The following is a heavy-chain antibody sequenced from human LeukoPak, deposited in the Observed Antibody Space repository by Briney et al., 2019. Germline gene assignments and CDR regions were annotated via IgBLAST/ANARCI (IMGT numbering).Heavy chain of an antibody. Sequence: ASVKVSCKASENTFTNYYMHWVRQAPGQGLEWLGLINPNGGRTAYAQNFQGRVTMTRDTSTTTLYLELSSLRSDDTAVYYCATARVGNSGWYRSFLDFWGQGTLVTVSS. J-gene: IGHJ1*01. CDR3: ATARVGNSGWYRSFLDF. D-gene: IGHD6-19*01. V-gene: IGHV1-46*01. CDR2: INPNGGRT. CDR1: ENTFTNYY.